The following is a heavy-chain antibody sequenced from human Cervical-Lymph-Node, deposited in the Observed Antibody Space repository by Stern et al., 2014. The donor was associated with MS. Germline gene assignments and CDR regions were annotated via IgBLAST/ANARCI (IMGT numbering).Heavy chain of an antibody. D-gene: IGHD4-17*01. CDR2: INHSGST. Sequence: QVQLQQWGAGLLKPSETLSLTCAVYGGSFSGYYWSWIRQPPGKGLEWIGEINHSGSTNYNPSLKSRVTISVDTSKNQFSLKLSSVTAADTAVYYCAREGDYGDYLGYWGQGTLVTVSS. CDR1: GGSFSGYY. V-gene: IGHV4-34*01. J-gene: IGHJ4*02. CDR3: AREGDYGDYLGY.